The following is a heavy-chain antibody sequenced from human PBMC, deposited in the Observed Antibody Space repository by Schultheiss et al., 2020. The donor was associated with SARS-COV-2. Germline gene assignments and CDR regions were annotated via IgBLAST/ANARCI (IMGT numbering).Heavy chain of an antibody. D-gene: IGHD3-10*01. CDR3: ARQGILGGYYGSGRDAFDI. CDR2: IYHSGST. Sequence: SETLSLTCAVSGYSISSGYYWGWIRQPPGKGLEWIGSIYHSGSTYYNPSLKSRVTISVDTSKNQFSLKLSSVTAADTAVYYCARQGILGGYYGSGRDAFDIWGQGTMVTVSS. V-gene: IGHV4-38-2*01. CDR1: GYSISSGYY. J-gene: IGHJ3*02.